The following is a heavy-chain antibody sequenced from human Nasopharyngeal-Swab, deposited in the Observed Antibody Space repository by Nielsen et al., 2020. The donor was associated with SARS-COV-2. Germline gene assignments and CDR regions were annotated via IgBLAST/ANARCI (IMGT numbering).Heavy chain of an antibody. Sequence: LTLSCTVSGGSITSGDYYWSWIRQPPGKGLEWVGSIYYSGSTYYTPSLDSRVTISVETSKNQFFLKLRSVTAADTAVYYCARAGVDISTGSSRGCFASSGQGILVTLSS. CDR1: GGSITSGDYY. D-gene: IGHD3-9*01. V-gene: IGHV4-39*01. CDR2: IYYSGST. J-gene: IGHJ4*02. CDR3: ARAGVDISTGSSRGCFAS.